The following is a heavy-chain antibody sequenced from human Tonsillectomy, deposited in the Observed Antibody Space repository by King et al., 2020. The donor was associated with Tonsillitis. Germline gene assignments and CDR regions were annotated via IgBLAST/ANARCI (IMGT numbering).Heavy chain of an antibody. J-gene: IGHJ4*02. CDR3: ARRPYDILTGGFDD. CDR1: GGSISSSSYY. CDR2: SYYSGST. D-gene: IGHD3-9*01. V-gene: IGHV4-39*07. Sequence: LQLQESGPGLVKPSETLSLTCTVSGGSISSSSYYWGWIRQPPGKVREWIGSSYYSGSTYYNPSLKSRVTISVDSSKKQFSLKLSSVTAADTAVYYCARRPYDILTGGFDDWGQGTLVTVSS.